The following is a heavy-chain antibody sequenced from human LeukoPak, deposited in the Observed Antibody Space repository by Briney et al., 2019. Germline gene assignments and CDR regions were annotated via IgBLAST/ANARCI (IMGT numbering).Heavy chain of an antibody. CDR1: GYTFTGYY. Sequence: ASVKVSCKASGYTFTGYYMHWVRQAPGQGLEWMGRINPNSGGTNYAQKFQGRVTMTRDTSISTAYMELSRLRSDDTAVYHCARVGPIAAAGYLWDYWGQGTLVTVSS. J-gene: IGHJ4*02. CDR2: INPNSGGT. D-gene: IGHD6-13*01. V-gene: IGHV1-2*06. CDR3: ARVGPIAAAGYLWDY.